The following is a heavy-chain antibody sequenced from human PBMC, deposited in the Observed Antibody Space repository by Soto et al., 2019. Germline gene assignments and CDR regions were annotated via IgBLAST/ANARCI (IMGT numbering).Heavy chain of an antibody. J-gene: IGHJ4*02. CDR3: ARARVLWFGELWTYYFDY. V-gene: IGHV4-31*03. CDR1: GGSITSGGYY. D-gene: IGHD3-10*01. Sequence: QVQLQESGPGLVKPSQTLSLTCTVSGGSITSGGYYWSWIRQHLGKGLEWIGYIYYSGSTYYNPSLKSRVTISVDTSKNQFSLKLSSVTAADTAVYYCARARVLWFGELWTYYFDYWGQGTLVTVSS. CDR2: IYYSGST.